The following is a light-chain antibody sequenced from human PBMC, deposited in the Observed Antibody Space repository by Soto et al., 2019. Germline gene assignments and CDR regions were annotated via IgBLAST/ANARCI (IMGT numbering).Light chain of an antibody. V-gene: IGLV2-23*01. Sequence: QSALTQPASVSGSPGQSITISCTGTSSDVGSYNFVSWYQQHPGKAPKVMIYEGSKRPSGVSNRFSGSKSGNTASLTISGLQAEVEADYYCCSYAGSSTWVFGTGTKVTVL. CDR2: EGS. J-gene: IGLJ1*01. CDR1: SSDVGSYNF. CDR3: CSYAGSSTWV.